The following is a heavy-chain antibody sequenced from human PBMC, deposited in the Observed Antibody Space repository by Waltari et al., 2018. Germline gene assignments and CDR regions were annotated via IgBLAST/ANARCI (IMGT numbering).Heavy chain of an antibody. V-gene: IGHV1-2*02. Sequence: QVHLVQSGAEVKKPGASVRVSCKTSGYTFSDYYIYWVRQAPGQGLEWMGGINPKSGATNPAQKFQGRVTLTSDTSSSTVYMELRGLTSDDTAIFYCARDLFPNFWSGYGFDIWGQGTKVTVSS. CDR3: ARDLFPNFWSGYGFDI. J-gene: IGHJ3*02. D-gene: IGHD3-3*01. CDR1: GYTFSDYY. CDR2: INPKSGAT.